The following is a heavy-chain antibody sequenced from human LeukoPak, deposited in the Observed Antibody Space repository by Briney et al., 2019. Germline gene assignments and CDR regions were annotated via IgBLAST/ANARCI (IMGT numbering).Heavy chain of an antibody. CDR1: GYTLTELS. CDR2: FDPEDGET. V-gene: IGHV1-24*01. D-gene: IGHD2-8*01. J-gene: IGHJ6*02. Sequence: ASVEVSCKVSGYTLTELSMHWVRQAPGRGLEWMGGFDPEDGETIYAQKFQGRVTMTEDTSTDTAYMELSSLRSEDTAVYYCATGRMLLGENYYGMDVWGQGTTVTVSS. CDR3: ATGRMLLGENYYGMDV.